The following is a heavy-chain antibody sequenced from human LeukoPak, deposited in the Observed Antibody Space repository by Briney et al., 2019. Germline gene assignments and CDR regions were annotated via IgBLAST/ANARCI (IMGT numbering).Heavy chain of an antibody. CDR2: ISSSPSYI. V-gene: IGHV3-21*01. J-gene: IGHJ3*02. D-gene: IGHD3-3*01. CDR3: ARSMVGEWLFLALDI. CDR1: GFTFSTYS. Sequence: GGSLRLSCAASGFTFSTYSMNWVRQAPGKGLEWVSYISSSPSYIYYAASVKGRFTISRDNAKNSLYLQMNSLRADDTAVYYCARSMVGEWLFLALDIWGQGTKVTVSS.